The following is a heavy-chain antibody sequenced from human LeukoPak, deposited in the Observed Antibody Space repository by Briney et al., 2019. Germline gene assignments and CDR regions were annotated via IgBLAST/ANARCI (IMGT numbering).Heavy chain of an antibody. CDR1: GFPFSSYW. D-gene: IGHD3-10*01. CDR2: MKQDGSEK. V-gene: IGHV3-7*01. CDR3: ARGYYGP. J-gene: IGHJ5*02. Sequence: GGSLRLSCAASGFPFSSYWMTWVRQAPGKGLEWVANMKQDGSEKNYLDSVKGRFTISRDNAKNSLYLQMNSLRAEDTAVYYCARGYYGPWGQGTPVTVSS.